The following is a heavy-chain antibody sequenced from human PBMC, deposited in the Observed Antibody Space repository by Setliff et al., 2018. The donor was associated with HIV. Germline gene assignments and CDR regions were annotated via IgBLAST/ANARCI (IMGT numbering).Heavy chain of an antibody. J-gene: IGHJ4*02. CDR3: AGSWSGYPLSFGY. CDR2: LYYSGST. Sequence: PSETLSLTCTVSGGSISSGSYYWSWIRQPPGKGLEWIGSLYYSGSTYYNPSLKSRVTMSVDTSKNQFSLKLSSVTAADTAVYYCAGSWSGYPLSFGYWGQGTLVTVSS. D-gene: IGHD3-3*01. V-gene: IGHV4-39*01. CDR1: GGSISSGSYY.